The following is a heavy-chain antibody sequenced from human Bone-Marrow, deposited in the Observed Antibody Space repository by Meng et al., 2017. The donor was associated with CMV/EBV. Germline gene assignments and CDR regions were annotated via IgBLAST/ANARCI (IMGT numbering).Heavy chain of an antibody. V-gene: IGHV3-30*18. J-gene: IGHJ6*02. CDR2: IPYDGSNK. Sequence: GESLKISCAASGFTFSSYPMHWVRQAPGKGLEWVAIIPYDGSNKYYADSVKGRFTISRDNSKNTLYLQMNSLRAEDTAVYYCAKDLGFYDFWDDYSTVYTMDVWGQGTSVTVSS. D-gene: IGHD3-3*01. CDR3: AKDLGFYDFWDDYSTVYTMDV. CDR1: GFTFSSYP.